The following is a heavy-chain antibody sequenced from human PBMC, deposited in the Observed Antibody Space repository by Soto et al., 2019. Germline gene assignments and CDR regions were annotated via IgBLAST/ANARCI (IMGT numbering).Heavy chain of an antibody. CDR3: ARGPLDYYDSSGYYYSGYFDY. J-gene: IGHJ4*02. V-gene: IGHV1-18*01. Sequence: QVQLVQSGAEVKKPGASVKVSCKASGYTFTSYGISWVRQAPGQGLEWMGWISAYNGNTNYAQKLQGRVTMTTDTSTSTDYMELRSLRSDDTAVYYCARGPLDYYDSSGYYYSGYFDYWGQGTLVTVSS. CDR2: ISAYNGNT. D-gene: IGHD3-22*01. CDR1: GYTFTSYG.